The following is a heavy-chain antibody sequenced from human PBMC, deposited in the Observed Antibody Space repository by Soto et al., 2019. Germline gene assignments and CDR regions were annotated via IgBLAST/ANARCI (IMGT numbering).Heavy chain of an antibody. J-gene: IGHJ6*02. D-gene: IGHD6-13*01. Sequence: ASVKVSCKASGGTCSSYAISWVLQAPGQGLEWMGGIIPIFGTANYAQKFQGRVTITADESTSTAYLQWSSLKASDTAIYYCARRIAAAGGYYYYAFDVWGQGTAVTVSS. V-gene: IGHV1-69*13. CDR2: IIPIFGTA. CDR1: GGTCSSYA. CDR3: ARRIAAAGGYYYYAFDV.